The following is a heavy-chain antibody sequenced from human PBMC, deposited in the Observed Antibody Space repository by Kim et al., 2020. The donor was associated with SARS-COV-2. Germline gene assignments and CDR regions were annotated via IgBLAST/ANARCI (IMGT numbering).Heavy chain of an antibody. CDR3: ARVSVEYSSSSARFDP. Sequence: SLKRRVTRSVDTSKNQFSLKLSSVTAADTAVYYCARVSVEYSSSSARFDPWGQGTLVTVSS. J-gene: IGHJ5*02. D-gene: IGHD6-6*01. V-gene: IGHV4-59*01.